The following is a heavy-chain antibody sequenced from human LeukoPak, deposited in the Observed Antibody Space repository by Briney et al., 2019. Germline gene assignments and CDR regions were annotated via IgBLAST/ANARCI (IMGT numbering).Heavy chain of an antibody. J-gene: IGHJ4*02. Sequence: GGSLRLSCAVSGFTLSSYALTWVRQAPGKGLEWVSGISGTGGSTYYADSVKGRFTISRDNSKNTLYLQMNSLRAEDTAVYYCAEEEYFDYWGQGTLVTVSS. V-gene: IGHV3-23*01. CDR3: AEEEYFDY. CDR2: ISGTGGST. CDR1: GFTLSSYA.